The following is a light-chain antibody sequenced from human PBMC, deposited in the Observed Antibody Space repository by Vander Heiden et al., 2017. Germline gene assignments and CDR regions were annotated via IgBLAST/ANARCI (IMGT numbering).Light chain of an antibody. CDR1: QGISSW. CDR2: GAS. V-gene: IGKV1-12*01. CDR3: QQGNSFPIT. Sequence: DNHMTPSPSSVSASVGDRVTITCRASQGISSWLAWYQQKPGTAPKLLMYGASSLQSGVPSRFSGSGSGTDFTLTISSLQPEDFATYYCQQGNSFPITFGQGTRLEIK. J-gene: IGKJ5*01.